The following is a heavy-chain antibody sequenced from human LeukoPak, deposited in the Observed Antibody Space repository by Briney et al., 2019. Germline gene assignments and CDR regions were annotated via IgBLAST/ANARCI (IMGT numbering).Heavy chain of an antibody. CDR1: GFTGSSNY. V-gene: IGHV3-53*01. CDR3: ASPYPEYTSSWYTAHN. CDR2: IYSCDST. Sequence: PGGSLRLSCAPSGFTGSSNYMSWVRQAPGKGLEGVSVIYSCDSTYYADSVKGRFTISRDNSKNTLYLQMNSLRAEDTAVYYCASPYPEYTSSWYTAHNWGQGTLVTVSS. J-gene: IGHJ4*02. D-gene: IGHD6-13*01.